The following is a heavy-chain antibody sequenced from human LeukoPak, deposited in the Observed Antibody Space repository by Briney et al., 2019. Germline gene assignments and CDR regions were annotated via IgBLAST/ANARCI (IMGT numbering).Heavy chain of an antibody. J-gene: IGHJ4*02. CDR1: GFTFSSYS. CDR2: ISSSSSYI. V-gene: IGHV3-21*01. CDR3: ARAPRGTVTHDY. Sequence: GGSLRLSCAASGFTFSSYSMNWVRQAPGKGLEWVSSISSSSSYIYYADSVKGRFTISRDNAKNSLYLQMNSLRAGDTAVYYCARAPRGTVTHDYWGQGTLVTVSS. D-gene: IGHD4-17*01.